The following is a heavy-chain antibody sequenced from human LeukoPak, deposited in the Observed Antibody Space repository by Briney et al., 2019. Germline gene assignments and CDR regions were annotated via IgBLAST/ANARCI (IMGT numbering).Heavy chain of an antibody. CDR3: ARGGIAARHNWFDP. J-gene: IGHJ5*02. V-gene: IGHV1-2*02. CDR1: GDTFTGYY. D-gene: IGHD6-6*01. CDR2: INPNSGGT. Sequence: ASVKVSCKASGDTFTGYYMHWLRQAPGQGLEWLGWINPNSGGTNYAQKFQGRVTMTRDTSISTAYMELSRLRSDDTAVYYCARGGIAARHNWFDPWGQGTLVTVSS.